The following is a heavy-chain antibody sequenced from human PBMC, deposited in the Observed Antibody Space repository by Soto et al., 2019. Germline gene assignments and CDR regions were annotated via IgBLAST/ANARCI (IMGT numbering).Heavy chain of an antibody. CDR2: IYYSGST. CDR1: GGSISSSSYY. V-gene: IGHV4-39*01. D-gene: IGHD3-3*01. J-gene: IGHJ5*02. CDR3: ARHSVKGYYDFWSGYTHKTNWFDH. Sequence: KASETLSLTCTVSGGSISSSSYYWGWIRQPPGKGLEWIGSIYYSGSTYYNPSLKSRVTISVDTSKNQFSLKLSSVTAADTAVYYCARHSVKGYYDFWSGYTHKTNWFDHWGQGTLVTVS.